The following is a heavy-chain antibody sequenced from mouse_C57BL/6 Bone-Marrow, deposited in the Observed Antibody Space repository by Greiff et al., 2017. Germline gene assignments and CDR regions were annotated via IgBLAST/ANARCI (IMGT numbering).Heavy chain of an antibody. CDR1: GYTFTSYW. CDR3: ARLGWFFDY. D-gene: IGHD2-3*01. Sequence: QVQLQQPGAELVMPGASVKLSCKASGYTFTSYWMHWVKQRPGQGLEWIGEIDPSDSYTNYNPKFKGKSTLPVDKSSSTAYMQLSSLTSEDSAVYYCARLGWFFDYGGQGTTLTFSS. CDR2: IDPSDSYT. J-gene: IGHJ2*01. V-gene: IGHV1-69*01.